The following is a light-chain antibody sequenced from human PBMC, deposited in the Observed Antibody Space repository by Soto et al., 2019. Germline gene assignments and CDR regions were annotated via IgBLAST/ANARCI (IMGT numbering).Light chain of an antibody. CDR1: ESVSSY. V-gene: IGKV3-11*01. CDR3: QQRSNWPLT. J-gene: IGKJ4*01. CDR2: DAS. Sequence: EIVLTQSPATLSLSPGERATLYCRASESVSSYLAWYQQKPGKAPRLLIYDASNRATGIPARFSGSGSGTDFTLTISSLEPEDFAVYYCQQRSNWPLTFGGGTKVEFK.